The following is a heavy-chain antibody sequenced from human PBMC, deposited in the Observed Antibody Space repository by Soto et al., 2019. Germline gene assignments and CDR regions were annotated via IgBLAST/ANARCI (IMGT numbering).Heavy chain of an antibody. Sequence: PWGSLRLCCAASGFTFRSYAMGWVRQGPGKGLEWISTIIGSGGSAYYADSVKGRFTISRDNSKNTLYLQMDSLSADDTAVYFCAKKGSPSGDHSNWYFDLWGRGTLVTVSS. J-gene: IGHJ2*01. CDR2: IIGSGGSA. CDR1: GFTFRSYA. CDR3: AKKGSPSGDHSNWYFDL. D-gene: IGHD7-27*01. V-gene: IGHV3-23*01.